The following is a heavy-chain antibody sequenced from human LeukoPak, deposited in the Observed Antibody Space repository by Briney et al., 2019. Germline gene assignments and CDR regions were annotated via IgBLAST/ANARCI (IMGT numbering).Heavy chain of an antibody. CDR1: GGSFSGYY. CDR3: ARRSDIVGFDP. D-gene: IGHD2-15*01. J-gene: IGHJ5*02. Sequence: PSETLSLTCAVYGGSFSGYYWSWIRQPPGKGLEWIGEINHSGSTNYNPSLKSRVTISVDTSKNQFSLKLSSVTAADTAVYYCARRSDIVGFDPWGQGTLVTVSS. V-gene: IGHV4-34*01. CDR2: INHSGST.